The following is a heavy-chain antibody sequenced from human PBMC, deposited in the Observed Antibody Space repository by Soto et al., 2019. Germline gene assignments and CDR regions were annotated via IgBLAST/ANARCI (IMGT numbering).Heavy chain of an antibody. CDR2: IIPIFGTA. D-gene: IGHD3-22*01. CDR3: ARDRRVDYYDSSGRFDY. V-gene: IGHV1-69*06. CDR1: GGTFSSYA. J-gene: IGHJ4*02. Sequence: SVKVSCKASGGTFSSYAISWVRQAPGQGLEWMGGIIPIFGTANYAQKFQGRVTITADKSTSTAYMELSSLRSEDTAVYYCARDRRVDYYDSSGRFDYWGQGTLVTVSS.